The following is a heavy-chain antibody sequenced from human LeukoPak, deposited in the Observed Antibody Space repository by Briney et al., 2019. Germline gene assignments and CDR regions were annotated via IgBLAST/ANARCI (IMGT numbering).Heavy chain of an antibody. J-gene: IGHJ6*02. Sequence: GGSLRLSCAASGFTFSSYWMHWVRQAPGKGLVWASRINSDGSSTSYADSVKGRFTISRDNAKNTLYLQMNSLRAEDTAVYYCARSTGGLRFLEWLPYPDYYYYGTDVWGQGTTVTVSS. D-gene: IGHD3-3*01. V-gene: IGHV3-74*01. CDR2: INSDGSST. CDR3: ARSTGGLRFLEWLPYPDYYYYGTDV. CDR1: GFTFSSYW.